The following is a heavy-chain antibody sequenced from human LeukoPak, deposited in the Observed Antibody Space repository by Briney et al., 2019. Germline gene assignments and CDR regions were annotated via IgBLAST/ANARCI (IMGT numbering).Heavy chain of an antibody. Sequence: GGSLRLYCAASGFTFSSYWMGWVRQAPGKGLEWGANIRHDGGERYYVDSVKGRFTISKDNGKNSLYLQMNSLRVEDTAVYYCARQYYYETRGLPFDYWGPGSPVTVSS. CDR1: GFTFSSYW. J-gene: IGHJ4*02. V-gene: IGHV3-7*01. CDR2: IRHDGGER. CDR3: ARQYYYETRGLPFDY. D-gene: IGHD3-22*01.